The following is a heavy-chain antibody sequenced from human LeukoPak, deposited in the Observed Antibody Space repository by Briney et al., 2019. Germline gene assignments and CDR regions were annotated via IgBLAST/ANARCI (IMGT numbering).Heavy chain of an antibody. V-gene: IGHV4-39*01. CDR1: GGSISSSSYY. Sequence: SETLSLTCTVSGGSISSSSYYWGWIRQPPGKGLEWIGSIYYSGSTYYNPSLKSRVTISVDTSKNQFSLKLSSVTAADTVVYYCASKSINCSGGSCYSDYWGKGTLVTVSS. CDR2: IYYSGST. D-gene: IGHD2-15*01. J-gene: IGHJ4*02. CDR3: ASKSINCSGGSCYSDY.